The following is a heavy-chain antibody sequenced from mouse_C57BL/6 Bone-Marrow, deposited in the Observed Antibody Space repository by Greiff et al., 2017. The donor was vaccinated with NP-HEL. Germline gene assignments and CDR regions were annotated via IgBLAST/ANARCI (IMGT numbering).Heavy chain of an antibody. V-gene: IGHV1-61*01. CDR2: IYPSDSET. Sequence: QVQLQQPGAELVRPGSSVKLSCKASGYTFTSYWMDLVKQRPGQGLEWIGNIYPSDSETHYNQKFKDKATLTVDKSSSTAYMQLSSLTSEDSAVYYCARSALITTVVAIDYWGQGTTLTVSS. J-gene: IGHJ2*01. CDR1: GYTFTSYW. CDR3: ARSALITTVVAIDY. D-gene: IGHD1-1*01.